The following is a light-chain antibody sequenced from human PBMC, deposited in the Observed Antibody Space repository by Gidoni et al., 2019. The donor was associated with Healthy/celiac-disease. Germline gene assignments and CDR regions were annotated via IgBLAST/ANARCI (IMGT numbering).Light chain of an antibody. CDR2: AAS. CDR1: QSISSS. Sequence: DIQMTQSPSSLSASVGDRVTITRRASQSISSSLNWYQQKPGKAPKLLIYAASSLQSGVPSRFSGSGSGTDFTLTIRSLQPEDFATYYCQQSYSTPWTFGQGTKVEIK. CDR3: QQSYSTPWT. J-gene: IGKJ1*01. V-gene: IGKV1-39*01.